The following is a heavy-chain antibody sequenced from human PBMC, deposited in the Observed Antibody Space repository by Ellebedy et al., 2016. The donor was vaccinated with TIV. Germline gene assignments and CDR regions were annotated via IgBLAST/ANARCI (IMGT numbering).Heavy chain of an antibody. CDR1: GFTVSSNY. V-gene: IGHV3-66*01. CDR2: IYRSSST. CDR3: AREDYDTLTGFSKGMDV. J-gene: IGHJ6*02. Sequence: GESLKISCAASGFTVSSNYMSWVRQAPGKGLEWVSVIYRSSSTYYADSVKDRFTISRDNSKNTLYLQMNRLRAEDTAVYFCAREDYDTLTGFSKGMDVWGQGTTVTVSS. D-gene: IGHD3-9*01.